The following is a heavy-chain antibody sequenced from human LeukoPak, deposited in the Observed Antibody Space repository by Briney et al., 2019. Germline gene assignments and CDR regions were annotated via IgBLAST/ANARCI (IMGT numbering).Heavy chain of an antibody. D-gene: IGHD3-10*01. CDR3: ARDRGWITMDY. CDR2: IKTDGSEK. Sequence: GGSLRLSCAASGFNFGDYWMAWVRQAPGKGLEWVGNIKTDGSEKYYGDAVRGRFTISRDNARNSIYLQINSLRVEDTAVYFCARDRGWITMDYWGQGTLVSVSS. CDR1: GFNFGDYW. J-gene: IGHJ4*02. V-gene: IGHV3-7*01.